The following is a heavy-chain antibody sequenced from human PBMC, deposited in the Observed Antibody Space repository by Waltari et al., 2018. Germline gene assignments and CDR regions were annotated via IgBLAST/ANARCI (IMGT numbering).Heavy chain of an antibody. J-gene: IGHJ3*02. CDR1: GYSISSGYY. CDR2: VYHSGST. D-gene: IGHD3-10*01. Sequence: QVQLQESGPGLVKPSETLSLTCAVSGYSISSGYYWGWIRQPPGKGLEWIGSVYHSGSTYYTPSLKSRVTISVDTSKNQFSLKLSSVTAADTAVYYCARWLVEDAFDIWGQGTMVTVSS. V-gene: IGHV4-38-2*01. CDR3: ARWLVEDAFDI.